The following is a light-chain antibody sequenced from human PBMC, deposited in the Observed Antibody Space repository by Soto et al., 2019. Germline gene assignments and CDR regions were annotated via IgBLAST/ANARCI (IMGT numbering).Light chain of an antibody. CDR2: KAS. V-gene: IGKV1-5*03. J-gene: IGKJ2*01. CDR3: QQYNNYLFT. CDR1: QSISSW. Sequence: DVQMTQSPSALSASVGDRVTITCRASQSISSWLAWYQQKPGKAPKSLIYKASSLESGVPSRFSGNVSGTEFTLTISSLQPDDVANYYCQQYNNYLFTFGQGTKLEIK.